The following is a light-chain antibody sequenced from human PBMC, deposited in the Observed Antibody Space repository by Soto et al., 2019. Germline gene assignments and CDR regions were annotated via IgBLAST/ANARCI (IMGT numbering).Light chain of an antibody. CDR2: GNN. CDR1: SSNIGAGYD. Sequence: QSVLTQPPSVSGAPGQRVTISCTGSSSNIGAGYDVHWYQQLPGTAPKLLLFGNNNRPSGVPDRFSGSKSATSASLAITGLQAEDEADYYCQSYDGSLSGWVFGGGTKLTVL. V-gene: IGLV1-40*01. J-gene: IGLJ3*02. CDR3: QSYDGSLSGWV.